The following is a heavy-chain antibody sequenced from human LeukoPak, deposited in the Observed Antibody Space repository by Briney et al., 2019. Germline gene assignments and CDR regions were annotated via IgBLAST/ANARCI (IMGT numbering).Heavy chain of an antibody. V-gene: IGHV3-30*03. CDR2: ISYDGSNK. J-gene: IGHJ4*02. D-gene: IGHD3-22*01. CDR1: GFTFSSYG. Sequence: GSLRLSCAASGFTFSSYGMHWVRQAPGKGLEWVAVISYDGSNKYYADSVKGRFTISRDNSKNTLYLQMNSLRAEDTAVYYCARGDAYYYDSSGFDYWGQGTLVTVSS. CDR3: ARGDAYYYDSSGFDY.